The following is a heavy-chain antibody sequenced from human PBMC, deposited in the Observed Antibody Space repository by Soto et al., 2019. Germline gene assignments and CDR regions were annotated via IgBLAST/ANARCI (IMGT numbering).Heavy chain of an antibody. D-gene: IGHD3-16*01. V-gene: IGHV3-48*03. J-gene: IGHJ4*02. Sequence: GGSRRLSCAASGFSFTTFEMNWVRQAPGKGLEWLSYISGGGGTTYYADSVKGRFTISRDNTKNSLFLQMSSLRDEDTGVYFCVGGGLSYFDYWGQGALVTVSS. CDR3: VGGGLSYFDY. CDR1: GFSFTTFE. CDR2: ISGGGGTT.